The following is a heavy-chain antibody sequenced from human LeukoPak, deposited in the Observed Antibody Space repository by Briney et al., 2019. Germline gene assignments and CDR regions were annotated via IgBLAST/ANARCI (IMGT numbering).Heavy chain of an antibody. D-gene: IGHD2-21*02. V-gene: IGHV4-59*08. J-gene: IGHJ4*02. Sequence: SETETLICTVSGASVSSLYWSWIRQPPGKGLEWIGYIFYSGSTKYNPSLKSRVTISLDKSKNQFSLKLSSVTAADTAMYYCARLHVHCAGDCYRSGLKLWGRGTLVTVSS. CDR1: GASVSSLY. CDR3: ARLHVHCAGDCYRSGLKL. CDR2: IFYSGST.